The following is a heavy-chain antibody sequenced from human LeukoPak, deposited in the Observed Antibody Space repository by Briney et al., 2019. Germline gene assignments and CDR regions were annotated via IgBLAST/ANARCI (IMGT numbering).Heavy chain of an antibody. V-gene: IGHV3-23*01. D-gene: IGHD5-18*01. CDR2: INYSGGST. CDR1: GFTFSNDP. J-gene: IGHJ4*02. Sequence: PGGSLRLSCAASGFTFSNDPMSSVRQTPGKGLEWVSTINYSGGSTYYADSVKGRFTISRDKSKNTLYLQMNSLRAEDTAVYYCAKVPQGSYVPDDWGQGTLVTVSS. CDR3: AKVPQGSYVPDD.